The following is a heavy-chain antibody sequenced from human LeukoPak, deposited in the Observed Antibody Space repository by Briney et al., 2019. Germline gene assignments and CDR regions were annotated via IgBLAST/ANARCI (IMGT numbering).Heavy chain of an antibody. CDR2: IIPIFGTA. CDR3: ARAFEYQQTLYNWFDP. D-gene: IGHD2-2*01. Sequence: GSSVKVSCKASGGTFSSYAISWVRQAPGQGLEWMGGIIPIFGTANYAQKFQGRVTITADESTSTAYVELSSLRSEDTAVYYCARAFEYQQTLYNWFDPWGQGTLVTVSS. CDR1: GGTFSSYA. J-gene: IGHJ5*02. V-gene: IGHV1-69*01.